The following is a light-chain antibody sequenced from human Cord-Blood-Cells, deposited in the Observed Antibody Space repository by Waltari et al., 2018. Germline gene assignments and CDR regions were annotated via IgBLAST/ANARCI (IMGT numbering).Light chain of an antibody. Sequence: GDRVTITCRASQSISSWLAWYQKKPGKAPKLLIYDASSLESGVPARFTGSGSGTEFTLTISSLQPDVFATYYCQFFGGGTKVEIK. CDR3: QF. CDR1: QSISSW. V-gene: IGKV1-5*01. CDR2: DAS. J-gene: IGKJ4*01.